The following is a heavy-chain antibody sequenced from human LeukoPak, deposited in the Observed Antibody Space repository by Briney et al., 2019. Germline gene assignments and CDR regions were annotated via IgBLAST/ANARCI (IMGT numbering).Heavy chain of an antibody. Sequence: SETLSLTCTVSGGSISSGSYYWSWIRQPAGKGLEWIGRIYTSGSTNYNPSLKSRVTISVDTSKNQFSLKLSSVTAADTAVYYCARDFRYYDYVWGSYRYNYFDYWGQGTLVTVSS. CDR1: GGSISSGSYY. CDR2: IYTSGST. D-gene: IGHD3-16*02. V-gene: IGHV4-61*02. CDR3: ARDFRYYDYVWGSYRYNYFDY. J-gene: IGHJ4*02.